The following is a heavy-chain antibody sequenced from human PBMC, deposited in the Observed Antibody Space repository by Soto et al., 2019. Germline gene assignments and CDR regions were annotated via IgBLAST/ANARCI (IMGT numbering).Heavy chain of an antibody. CDR3: ASYQYSSGWYFDY. J-gene: IGHJ4*02. Sequence: PGGSLRLSCAISGFTVTTNYMSWVRQAPGKGLEWVSVIYGGGSTYYADPVKGRFTISRDNSKNTLYLQMNSLRAEDTAVYYCASYQYSSGWYFDYWGQGTLVTVSS. D-gene: IGHD6-19*01. CDR2: IYGGGST. V-gene: IGHV3-66*01. CDR1: GFTVTTNY.